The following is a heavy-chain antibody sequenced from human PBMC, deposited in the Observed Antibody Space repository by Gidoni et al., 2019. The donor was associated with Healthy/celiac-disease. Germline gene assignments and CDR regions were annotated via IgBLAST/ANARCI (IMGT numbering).Heavy chain of an antibody. J-gene: IGHJ6*02. CDR2: MSGSGGST. Sequence: EVQLLESGGGLVQPGGSLRLSCAASGFTFSSYAMSWVRQAPGKGLEWVSAMSGSGGSTYYADSVKGRLTSSRDNSKNTLYLQMNSLRAEDTAVYYCAKDRMVQGGGGMDVWGQGTTVTVSS. CDR1: GFTFSSYA. D-gene: IGHD3-10*01. CDR3: AKDRMVQGGGGMDV. V-gene: IGHV3-23*01.